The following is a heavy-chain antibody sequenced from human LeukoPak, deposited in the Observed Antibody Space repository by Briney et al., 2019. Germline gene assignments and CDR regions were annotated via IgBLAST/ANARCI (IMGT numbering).Heavy chain of an antibody. CDR1: GYTFTSYG. D-gene: IGHD3-3*01. Sequence: ASVKVSCKASGYTFTSYGISWVRQAPGQGLEWMGWISAYNGNTNYAQKLQGRVTMTTDTSTSTAYMELRSLRSDDTAVYYCARVLEAYYYYGMDVWGQGTTVTVSS. J-gene: IGHJ6*02. CDR2: ISAYNGNT. CDR3: ARVLEAYYYYGMDV. V-gene: IGHV1-18*01.